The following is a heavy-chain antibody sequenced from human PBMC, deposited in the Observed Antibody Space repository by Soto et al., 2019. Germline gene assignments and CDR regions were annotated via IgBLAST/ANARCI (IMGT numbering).Heavy chain of an antibody. CDR2: IYHSGST. D-gene: IGHD3-16*01. J-gene: IGHJ4*02. Sequence: QVQLQESGPGLVKPSGTLSLTCAVSGGSISSSNWWTWVRQPPGKGLEWIGEIYHSGSTNYIPSLKSRVTISVDKSKNQFSLKLTSVTAADTAMYYCATRFDGLGSYGYWGQGTLVTVSS. CDR3: ATRFDGLGSYGY. V-gene: IGHV4-4*02. CDR1: GGSISSSNW.